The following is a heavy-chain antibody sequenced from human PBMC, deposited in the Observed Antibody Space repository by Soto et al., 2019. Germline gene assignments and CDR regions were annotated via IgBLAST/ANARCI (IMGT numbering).Heavy chain of an antibody. CDR3: AGGIAARPLGY. V-gene: IGHV4-30-2*01. CDR1: GGSISSGGYS. D-gene: IGHD6-6*01. Sequence: QLQLPESGSGLVKPSQTLSLTCAVSGGSISSGGYSWSWIRQPPGKGLEWIGYNYHSGSTYYNPSVKSRVTISVDRSKNQFSLRLSSVTAADTAVYYCAGGIAARPLGYWGQGTLVTVSS. J-gene: IGHJ4*02. CDR2: NYHSGST.